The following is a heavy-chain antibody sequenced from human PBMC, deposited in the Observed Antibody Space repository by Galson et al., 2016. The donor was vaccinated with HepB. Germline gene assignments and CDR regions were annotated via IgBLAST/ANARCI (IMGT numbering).Heavy chain of an antibody. CDR3: ARGLSWGYYDSSGYYYYYYGMDV. CDR2: ISSSGSTI. Sequence: SLRLSCAASGFTFSDYYMSWIRQAPGKGLEWVSYISSSGSTIYYADSVKGRFTISRDNAKNSLYLQMNSLRAEDTAVYYCARGLSWGYYDSSGYYYYYYGMDVWGQGTTVTVSS. J-gene: IGHJ6*02. D-gene: IGHD3-22*01. CDR1: GFTFSDYY. V-gene: IGHV3-11*01.